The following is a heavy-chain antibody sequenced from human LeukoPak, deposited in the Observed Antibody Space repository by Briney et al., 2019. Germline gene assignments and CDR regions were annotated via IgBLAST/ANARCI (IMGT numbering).Heavy chain of an antibody. D-gene: IGHD3-22*01. CDR1: GGTFSSYA. CDR3: ARSSGDLYYYYYAMDV. CDR2: IIPIFGTA. Sequence: ASVKVSCKASGGTFSSYATSWVRQAPGQGLEWMGGIIPIFGTANYAQKFQGRVTITTDESTSTAYMELSSLRSEDTAVYYCARSSGDLYYYYYAMDVWGQGTTVTVSS. V-gene: IGHV1-69*05. J-gene: IGHJ6*02.